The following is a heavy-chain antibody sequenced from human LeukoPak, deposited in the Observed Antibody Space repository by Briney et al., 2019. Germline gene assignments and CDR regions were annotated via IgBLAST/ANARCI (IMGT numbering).Heavy chain of an antibody. CDR1: GFTFSSYS. J-gene: IGHJ3*02. CDR3: ARDYDILVDAFDI. D-gene: IGHD3-9*01. V-gene: IGHV3-21*01. Sequence: GGSLSLSCAPSGFTFSSYSMNWVRQAPGKGLEWVSSISSSSSYIYYADSVKGRFTISRDNAKNSLYLQMNSLRAEDTAVYYCARDYDILVDAFDIWGQGTMVTVSS. CDR2: ISSSSSYI.